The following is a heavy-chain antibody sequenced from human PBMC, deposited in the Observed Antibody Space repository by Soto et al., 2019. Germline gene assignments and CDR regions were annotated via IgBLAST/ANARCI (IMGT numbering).Heavy chain of an antibody. J-gene: IGHJ6*02. CDR1: GGSISSGGYY. V-gene: IGHV4-31*03. D-gene: IGHD6-13*01. Sequence: QVQLQESGPGLVKPSQTLSLTCTVSGGSISSGGYYWSWIRQHPGKGLEWIGYIYYSGSTYYNPSLKSRVAISVDTSKNQFSLKLSSVTAADTAVYYCARDLAAAGTSGGMDVWGQGTTVTVSS. CDR2: IYYSGST. CDR3: ARDLAAAGTSGGMDV.